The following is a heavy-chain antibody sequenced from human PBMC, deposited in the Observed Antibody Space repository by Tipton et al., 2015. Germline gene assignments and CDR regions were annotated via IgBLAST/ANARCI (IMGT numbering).Heavy chain of an antibody. D-gene: IGHD2-21*01. V-gene: IGHV4-34*01. CDR3: ARRCGADCYWGYYFDH. CDR2: ISHSGNT. Sequence: TLSLTCAVSGGSFSTYYWSWIRQPPGKGLEWIGSISHSGNTYYNPSLKSRVTISADKSKNQFSLNLKSVTAADTAVYYCARRCGADCYWGYYFDHWGQGTLVNVSS. J-gene: IGHJ4*02. CDR1: GGSFSTYY.